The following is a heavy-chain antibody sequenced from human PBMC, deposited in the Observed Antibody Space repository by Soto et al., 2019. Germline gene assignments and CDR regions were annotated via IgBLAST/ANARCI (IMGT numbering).Heavy chain of an antibody. J-gene: IGHJ4*02. CDR2: ISTYNGNT. CDR3: ARASREKYCDY. Sequence: QVHLVQSGGEVKEPGASVKVSCKASGYTFTTSGITWVRQAPGQGLEWMGWISTYNGNTNYAQKFQNRVTMTTDTSTTTAYMGLRTLRSDDTAVYYCARASREKYCDYWGQGTLVTVSS. D-gene: IGHD1-26*01. CDR1: GYTFTTSG. V-gene: IGHV1-18*01.